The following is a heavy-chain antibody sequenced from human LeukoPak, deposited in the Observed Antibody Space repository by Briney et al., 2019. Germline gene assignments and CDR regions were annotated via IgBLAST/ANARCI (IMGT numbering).Heavy chain of an antibody. CDR3: ARGGTRIDFWSGYYRAYNWFDP. D-gene: IGHD3-3*01. CDR2: MNPNSGNT. V-gene: IGHV1-8*03. J-gene: IGHJ5*02. CDR1: GYTFTSYD. Sequence: ASVKVSCKASGYTFTSYDINWVRQATGQGLEWMGWMNPNSGNTGYAQKFQGRVTITRNTSISTAYMELSSLRSEDTAVYYCARGGTRIDFWSGYYRAYNWFDPWGQGTLVTVSS.